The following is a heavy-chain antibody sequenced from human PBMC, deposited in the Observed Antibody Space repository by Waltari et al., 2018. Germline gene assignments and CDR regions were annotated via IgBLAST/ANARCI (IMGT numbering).Heavy chain of an antibody. CDR3: ARFPLYNSDTSVHRG. V-gene: IGHV4-59*01. J-gene: IGHJ4*02. D-gene: IGHD3-22*01. CDR1: GGFISSYY. CDR2: IYYSGST. Sequence: QVQLQESGPGLVKPSETLSLTCTVSGGFISSYYWNWIRQPPGKGLEWIGYIYYSGSTSYNPSLQGRVSISRDTSNQFSLKLKSATTADMAVYYCARFPLYNSDTSVHRGWGQGILVTVTS.